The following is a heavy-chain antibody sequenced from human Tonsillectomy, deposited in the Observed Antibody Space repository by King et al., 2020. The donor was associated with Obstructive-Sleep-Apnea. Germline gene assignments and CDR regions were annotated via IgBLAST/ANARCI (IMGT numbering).Heavy chain of an antibody. D-gene: IGHD3-10*01. CDR2: IFSNDEK. CDR1: GFSLSNARMG. Sequence: TLKESGPVLVKPTETLTMTCTVSGFSLSNARMGVSWIRQPPGKALEWLAHIFSNDEKSYSTSLKSRLTISKDTSKSQVVLPMTNMDPVDTATYYCARIMGTMVRGVIIKSRFDPWGQGTLVTVSS. V-gene: IGHV2-26*01. CDR3: ARIMGTMVRGVIIKSRFDP. J-gene: IGHJ5*02.